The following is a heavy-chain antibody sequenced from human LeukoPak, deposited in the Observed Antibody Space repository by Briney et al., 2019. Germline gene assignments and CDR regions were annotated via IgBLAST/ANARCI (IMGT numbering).Heavy chain of an antibody. D-gene: IGHD6-13*01. CDR1: GGSVSSGRYY. V-gene: IGHV4-61*02. CDR2: IYTRGST. J-gene: IGHJ5*02. CDR3: ARERGGDSSSWFVLSWFDP. Sequence: SETLSLTCTVSGGSVSSGRYYWTWIRQPAGKGLEWIGRIYTRGSTNYNPSLKSRVTISVDTSKNEFSLNLTSVTAADTAVYYCARERGGDSSSWFVLSWFDPWGQGTLVTVSS.